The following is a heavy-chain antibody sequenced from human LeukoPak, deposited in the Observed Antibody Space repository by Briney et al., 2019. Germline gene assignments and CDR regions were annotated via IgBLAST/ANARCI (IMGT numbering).Heavy chain of an antibody. CDR3: TRYNNDHFDY. V-gene: IGHV3-33*01. Sequence: PGGSLRLYFAGSGFAFGGYGLDWVRQTPGKGLEWVSVIAYDGSRAFYADSVKGRFTISRDNSKNTMSVQMDDMRPEDTAVRYCTRYNNDHFDYWGQGTLVTVSS. D-gene: IGHD1-14*01. J-gene: IGHJ4*01. CDR1: GFAFGGYG. CDR2: IAYDGSRA.